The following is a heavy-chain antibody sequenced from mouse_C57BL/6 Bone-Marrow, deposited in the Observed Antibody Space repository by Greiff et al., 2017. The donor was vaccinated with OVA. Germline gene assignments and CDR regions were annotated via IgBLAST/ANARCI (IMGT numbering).Heavy chain of an antibody. CDR1: GYSITSGYY. CDR3: AREGFYGSPYYYAMDY. CDR2: ISYDGSN. J-gene: IGHJ4*01. V-gene: IGHV3-6*01. Sequence: EVQRVESGPGLVKPSQSLSLTCSVTGYSITSGYYWNWIRQFPGNKLEWMGYISYDGSNNYNPSLKNRISITPDTSKNQFFLKLNSVTTEDTATYYCAREGFYGSPYYYAMDYWGQGTSVTVSS. D-gene: IGHD1-1*01.